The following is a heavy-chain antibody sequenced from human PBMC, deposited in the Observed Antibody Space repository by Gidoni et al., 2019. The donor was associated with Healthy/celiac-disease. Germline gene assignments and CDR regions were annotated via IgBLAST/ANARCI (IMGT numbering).Heavy chain of an antibody. D-gene: IGHD2-2*01. CDR3: ARLGDIVVVPAARYNWFDP. J-gene: IGHJ5*02. V-gene: IGHV5-51*01. CDR1: GYSFTSYW. Sequence: EVQLVQSGAEVKKPGESLKISCKGSGYSFTSYWIGWVRQMPGQGLEWMGIIYPGDSATRYSPSFQGQVTISADKSISTAYLQWSSLKASDTAMYYCARLGDIVVVPAARYNWFDPWGQGTLVTVSS. CDR2: IYPGDSAT.